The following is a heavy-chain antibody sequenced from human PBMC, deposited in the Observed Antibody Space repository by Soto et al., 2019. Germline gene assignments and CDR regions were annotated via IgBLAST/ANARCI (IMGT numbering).Heavy chain of an antibody. J-gene: IGHJ5*02. Sequence: SETLSLTCAVYGGSFSGYYWSWIRQPPGKGLEWIGEINHSGSTNYNPSLESRVTISVDTAKNQFSRKLSSVTATDTAVYYCARRFGFGYCSSTSCYRGWFDPWGQGTLVTVSS. CDR2: INHSGST. CDR1: GGSFSGYY. CDR3: ARRFGFGYCSSTSCYRGWFDP. D-gene: IGHD2-2*01. V-gene: IGHV4-34*01.